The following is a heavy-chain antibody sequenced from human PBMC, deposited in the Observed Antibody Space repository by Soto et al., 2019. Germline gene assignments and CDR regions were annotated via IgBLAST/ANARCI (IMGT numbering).Heavy chain of an antibody. CDR3: ARRTGIVAPIGYFDY. V-gene: IGHV1-24*01. D-gene: IGHD1-26*01. Sequence: QVQLLQSGAEVKEPGASVKVSCRVSGYITELSIQWVRQAPGKGLEWMGGSDPEDGETIYAQKFQGRVSMTEDTATGTAYMELSSLRSEDTAVYYCARRTGIVAPIGYFDYWGQGTLVTVSS. CDR1: GYITELS. CDR2: SDPEDGET. J-gene: IGHJ4*02.